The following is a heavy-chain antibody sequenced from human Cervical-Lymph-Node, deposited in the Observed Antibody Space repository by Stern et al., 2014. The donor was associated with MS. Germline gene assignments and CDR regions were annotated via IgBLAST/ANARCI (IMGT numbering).Heavy chain of an antibody. V-gene: IGHV1-46*01. J-gene: IGHJ3*02. CDR3: ANDAQTGDDGFDT. Sequence: VQLVESGAEVENPGASVTISCKASGYTFIEYYMHWGRQAPGLGLEWMAAIYPTGPVKTYAQAFPGRLIVTRNTHTSTVYMDLSGLRSEDTAVYFCANDAQTGDDGFDTWGQGTKVTVSS. D-gene: IGHD1-1*01. CDR2: IYPTGPVK. CDR1: GYTFIEYY.